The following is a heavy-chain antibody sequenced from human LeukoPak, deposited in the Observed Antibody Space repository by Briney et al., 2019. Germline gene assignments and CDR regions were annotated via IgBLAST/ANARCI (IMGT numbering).Heavy chain of an antibody. V-gene: IGHV3-7*01. CDR2: IKQDGREK. CDR3: ATERAGERPRPLLSYSYMDV. CDR1: RFTFSTYW. D-gene: IGHD3-16*01. Sequence: PGGSLRLSCAASRFTFSTYWMSWVRQTPGKGLEWVANIKQDGREKYYVDSVKGRFTISRDNAKNSLYLQMNSLRAEDTAVYYCATERAGERPRPLLSYSYMDVWGKGTTVTISS. J-gene: IGHJ6*03.